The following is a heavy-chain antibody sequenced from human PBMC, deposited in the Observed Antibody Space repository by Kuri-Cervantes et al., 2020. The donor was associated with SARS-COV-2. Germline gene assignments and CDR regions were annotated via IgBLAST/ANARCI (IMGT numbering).Heavy chain of an antibody. CDR1: GFTFSSYD. D-gene: IGHD7-27*01. Sequence: GGSLRLSCAACGFTFSSYDMHWVRQATGRGLEWVSAIGTAGDTYYPGSVKGQFTISRENAKNSLYLQMNSLRAGDTAVYYCARESGVDWGSDAFDIWGQGTMVTVSS. V-gene: IGHV3-13*03. J-gene: IGHJ3*02. CDR3: ARESGVDWGSDAFDI. CDR2: IGTAGDT.